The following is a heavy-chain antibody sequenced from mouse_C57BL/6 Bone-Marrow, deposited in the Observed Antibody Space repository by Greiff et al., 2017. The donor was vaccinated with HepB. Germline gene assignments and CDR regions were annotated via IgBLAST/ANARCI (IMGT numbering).Heavy chain of an antibody. V-gene: IGHV5-12*01. CDR2: ISNGGGST. CDR3: ARPGSSSYYAMDY. D-gene: IGHD1-1*01. CDR1: GFTFSDYY. Sequence: EVKLMESGGGLVQPGGSLKLSCAASGFTFSDYYMYWVRQTPEKRLEWVAYISNGGGSTYYPDTVKGRFTISRDNAKNTLYLQMSRLKSEDTAMYYCARPGSSSYYAMDYWGQGTSVTVSS. J-gene: IGHJ4*01.